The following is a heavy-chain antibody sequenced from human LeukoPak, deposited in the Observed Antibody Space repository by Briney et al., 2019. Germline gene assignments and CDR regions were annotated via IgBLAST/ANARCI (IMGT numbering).Heavy chain of an antibody. V-gene: IGHV4-30-4*01. J-gene: IGHJ4*02. D-gene: IGHD3-3*01. CDR3: ARTPRVLRFLEWFYYFDY. Sequence: SQTLSLTCTVSGGSISSGDSYWSWIRQPPGKGLEWIGYIYYSGSTYYNPSLKSRVTISVDTSKNQFSLKLSSVTAADTAVYYCARTPRVLRFLEWFYYFDYWGQGTLVTVSS. CDR1: GGSISSGDSY. CDR2: IYYSGST.